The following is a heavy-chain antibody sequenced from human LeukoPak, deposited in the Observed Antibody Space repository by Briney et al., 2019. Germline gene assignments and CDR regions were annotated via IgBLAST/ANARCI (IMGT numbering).Heavy chain of an antibody. J-gene: IGHJ3*02. D-gene: IGHD3-22*01. CDR3: AAKSGYYHDAFDI. CDR1: GFTFTSSA. Sequence: VASVKVSCKASGFTFTSSAVEWVRQARGQRLEWIGWIVVGSGNTNYAQKFQERVTITRDMSTSTAYMELSSLRSEDTVVYYCAAKSGYYHDAFDIWGQGTMVTVSS. V-gene: IGHV1-58*01. CDR2: IVVGSGNT.